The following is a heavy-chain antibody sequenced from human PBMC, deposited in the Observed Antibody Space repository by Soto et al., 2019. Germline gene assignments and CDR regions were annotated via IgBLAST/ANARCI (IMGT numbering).Heavy chain of an antibody. CDR2: IYYSGST. V-gene: IGHV4-61*08. CDR3: AREEGLLNWFDP. J-gene: IGHJ5*02. Sequence: PSETLSLTCTVSGGSISSGGYYWSWIRQPPGKGLEWIEYIYYSGSTNYNPSLKSRVTISVDTSRNQFSLRAEDTAVYYCAREEGLLNWFDPWGQGTLVTAPQ. CDR1: GGSISSGGYY. D-gene: IGHD1-26*01.